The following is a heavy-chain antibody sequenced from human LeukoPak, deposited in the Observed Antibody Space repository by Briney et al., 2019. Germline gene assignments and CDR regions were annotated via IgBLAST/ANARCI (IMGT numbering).Heavy chain of an antibody. CDR3: ARGIAYYDILTGYRTYYFDY. CDR2: IYYSGST. CDR1: GGSISSYY. V-gene: IGHV4-59*01. J-gene: IGHJ4*02. Sequence: SETLSLTCTVSGGSISSYYWSWIRQPPGKGLEWIGYIYYSGSTNYNPSLKSRVTISVDTSKNQFSLKLSSVTAADTAVYYCARGIAYYDILTGYRTYYFDYWGQGTLVTVSS. D-gene: IGHD3-9*01.